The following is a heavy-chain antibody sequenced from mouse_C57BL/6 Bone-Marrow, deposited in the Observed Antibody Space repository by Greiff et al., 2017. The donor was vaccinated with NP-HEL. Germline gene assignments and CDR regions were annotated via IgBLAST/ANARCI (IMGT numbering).Heavy chain of an antibody. CDR1: GYTFTSYW. CDR2: INPSSGYT. Sequence: VMLVESGAELAKPGASVKLSCKASGYTFTSYWMHWVKQRPGQGLEWIGYINPSSGYTKYNQKFKDKATLTADKSSSTAYMQLSSLTYEDSAVYYCARSRRHDYYGWYFDGWGTGTTVTASS. CDR3: ARSRRHDYYGWYFDG. V-gene: IGHV1-7*01. J-gene: IGHJ1*03. D-gene: IGHD1-1*01.